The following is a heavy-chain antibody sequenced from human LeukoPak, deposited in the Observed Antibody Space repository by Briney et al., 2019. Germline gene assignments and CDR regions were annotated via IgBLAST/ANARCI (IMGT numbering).Heavy chain of an antibody. CDR1: GFTFSSYA. CDR2: ISYDGSNK. J-gene: IGHJ4*02. Sequence: PGGSLRLSCAASGFTFSSYAMHWVRQAPGKGLEWVAVISYDGSNKYYADSVKGRFTISRDNSKNTLYLQMNSLRAEDTAVYYCASSYSSSWGGGFDYWGQGTLVTASS. CDR3: ASSYSSSWGGGFDY. V-gene: IGHV3-30*04. D-gene: IGHD6-13*01.